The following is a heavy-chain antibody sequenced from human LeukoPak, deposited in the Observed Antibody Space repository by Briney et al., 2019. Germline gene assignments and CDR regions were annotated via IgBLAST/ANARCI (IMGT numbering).Heavy chain of an antibody. CDR1: GGSISTYY. V-gene: IGHV4-4*07. CDR2: VYTSGSS. J-gene: IGHJ3*02. D-gene: IGHD6-19*01. CDR3: ARGGAWLARDAFDI. Sequence: SETLSLTCTVSGGSISTYYWSWIRQPAGKGLEWIGRVYTSGSSNYNPSLKSRVTMSVDTSKNQFSLKLTSVTAADTAVYYCARGGAWLARDAFDIWGQGTMVTVSS.